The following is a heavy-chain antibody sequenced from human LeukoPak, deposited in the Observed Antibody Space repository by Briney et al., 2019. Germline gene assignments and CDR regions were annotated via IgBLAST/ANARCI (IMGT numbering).Heavy chain of an antibody. CDR1: GGSISSGGYS. J-gene: IGHJ6*02. CDR3: ARGPIVIVPAAGYYYYGMDV. CDR2: IYHSGST. D-gene: IGHD2-2*01. V-gene: IGHV4-30-2*01. Sequence: SQTLSLTCAVSGGSISSGGYSWSWIRQPPGQGLEWIGYIYHSGSTYYNPSLKSRVTISVDRSKNQFSLKLSSVTAADTAVYYCARGPIVIVPAAGYYYYGMDVWGQGTTVTVSS.